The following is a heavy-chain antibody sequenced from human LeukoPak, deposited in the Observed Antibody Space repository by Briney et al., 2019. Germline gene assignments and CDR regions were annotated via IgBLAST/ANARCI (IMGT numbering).Heavy chain of an antibody. D-gene: IGHD3-10*01. CDR2: IQYNGHT. Sequence: SETLSLTCTVSGGSISSYYRSWVRQPPGKGLEWIGYIQYNGHTNYNPSLKSRVSISVDTSKNQFSLRLSSVTAADTAVYYCARGSSRLIDYWGQGILVTVSS. J-gene: IGHJ4*02. CDR1: GGSISSYY. CDR3: ARGSSRLIDY. V-gene: IGHV4-59*01.